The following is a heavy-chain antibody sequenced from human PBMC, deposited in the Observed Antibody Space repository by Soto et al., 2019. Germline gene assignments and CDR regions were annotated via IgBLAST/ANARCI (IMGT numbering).Heavy chain of an antibody. CDR2: ISFDGSKK. J-gene: IGHJ4*02. CDR3: AKDLQQWLTRATDY. Sequence: GGSLRLSCAASGFTFSSYGMHWVRQAPGKGLEWVAVISFDGSKKYYADSGKGRFPISRDNSKNTLYLQMNSLRAEDTAVYYCAKDLQQWLTRATDYWGQGTLVTVSS. CDR1: GFTFSSYG. V-gene: IGHV3-30*18. D-gene: IGHD6-19*01.